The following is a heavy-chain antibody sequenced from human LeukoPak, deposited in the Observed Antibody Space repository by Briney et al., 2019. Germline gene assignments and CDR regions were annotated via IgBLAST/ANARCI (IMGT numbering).Heavy chain of an antibody. CDR1: GYTFTSYA. V-gene: IGHV7-4-1*02. D-gene: IGHD3-22*01. CDR2: INANTGNP. J-gene: IGHJ5*02. Sequence: ASVKVSCKASGYTFTSYAMNWVRQAPGQGLEWMGWINANTGNPTYAQGFTGRFVFSLATSVSTAYLQISSLKAEDTAVYYCARISYESSGYGWFDPWGQGTLVTVSS. CDR3: ARISYESSGYGWFDP.